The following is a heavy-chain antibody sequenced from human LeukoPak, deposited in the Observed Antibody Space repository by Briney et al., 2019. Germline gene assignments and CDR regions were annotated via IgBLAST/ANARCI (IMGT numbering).Heavy chain of an antibody. Sequence: ASVKVSCKASGYTFTNYAMNWVRQAPGQGLEWMGWIHPSTGNPTYAQGFTGRFVFSLDTSVSTAYLQISSLKAEDTAVYYCARMNYDSREYYYYYYMDVWGKGTTVTVSS. D-gene: IGHD3-22*01. CDR2: IHPSTGNP. CDR3: ARMNYDSREYYYYYYMDV. CDR1: GYTFTNYA. J-gene: IGHJ6*03. V-gene: IGHV7-4-1*02.